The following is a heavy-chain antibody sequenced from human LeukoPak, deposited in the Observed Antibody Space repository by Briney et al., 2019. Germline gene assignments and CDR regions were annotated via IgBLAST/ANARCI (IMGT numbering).Heavy chain of an antibody. J-gene: IGHJ3*02. CDR1: GFTFSSYA. Sequence: GGSLRLSCAASGFTFSSYAMSWVRQAPGKGLEWVSAIIGSGGSTYYADSVKGRFTISRDNSKNTLYLQMNSLRAEDTAVYYCAKLDRQTTIFGVVTDAFDIWGQGTMVTVSS. D-gene: IGHD3-3*01. CDR2: IIGSGGST. CDR3: AKLDRQTTIFGVVTDAFDI. V-gene: IGHV3-23*01.